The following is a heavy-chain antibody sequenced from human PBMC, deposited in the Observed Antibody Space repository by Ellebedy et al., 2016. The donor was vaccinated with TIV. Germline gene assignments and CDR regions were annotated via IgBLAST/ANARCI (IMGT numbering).Heavy chain of an antibody. CDR3: ASSSPSTMVRGVTYYYYYGMDG. D-gene: IGHD3-10*01. CDR2: IYYSGST. V-gene: IGHV4-61*01. J-gene: IGHJ6*02. CDR1: GGSVSSGSYY. Sequence: SETLSLTXTVSGGSVSSGSYYWSWIRQPPGKGLEWIGYIYYSGSTNYNPSLKSRVTISVDTSKNQFSLKLSSVTAADTAVYYCASSSPSTMVRGVTYYYYYGMDGWGQGTTVTVSS.